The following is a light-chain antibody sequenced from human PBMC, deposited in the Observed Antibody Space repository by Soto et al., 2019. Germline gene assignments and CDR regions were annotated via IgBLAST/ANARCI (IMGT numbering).Light chain of an antibody. Sequence: DIQMTQSPSTLSASLGDRVTMTCRASQSISRWLAWFQQKPGKAPKLLIYAASNLESVVPSRFSGSGSGTEFTLTITSLQPDDLATYYCQQYSSLGTFCQGTPVEI. CDR2: AAS. V-gene: IGKV1-5*03. CDR1: QSISRW. CDR3: QQYSSLGT. J-gene: IGKJ1*01.